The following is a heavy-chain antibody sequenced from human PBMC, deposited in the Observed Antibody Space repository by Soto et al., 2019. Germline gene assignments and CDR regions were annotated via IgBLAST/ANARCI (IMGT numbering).Heavy chain of an antibody. CDR1: GGSFSGYY. J-gene: IGHJ6*02. Sequence: PSETLSLTCAVYGGSFSGYYWSWIRQPPGKGLEWIGEINHSGSTNYNPSLKSRVTISVDTSKNQFSLKLSSVTAADTAVYYCARGPIYGMDVWGQGTTVTVSS. D-gene: IGHD5-12*01. V-gene: IGHV4-34*01. CDR2: INHSGST. CDR3: ARGPIYGMDV.